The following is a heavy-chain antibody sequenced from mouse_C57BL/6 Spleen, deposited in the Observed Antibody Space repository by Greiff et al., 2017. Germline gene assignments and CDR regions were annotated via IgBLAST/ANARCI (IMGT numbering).Heavy chain of an antibody. CDR2: IYPGDGDT. CDR1: GYAFSSSW. J-gene: IGHJ3*01. CDR3: ARWVFPETWFAY. Sequence: QVQLQQSGPELVKPGASVKISCKASGYAFSSSWMNWVKQRPGKGLEWIGRIYPGDGDTNYNGKFKGKATLTADKSSSTAYMQLSSLTSEDSAVYFCARWVFPETWFAYWGQGTLVTVSA. V-gene: IGHV1-82*01.